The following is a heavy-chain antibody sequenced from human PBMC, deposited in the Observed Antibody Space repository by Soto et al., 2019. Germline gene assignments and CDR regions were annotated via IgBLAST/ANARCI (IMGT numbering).Heavy chain of an antibody. J-gene: IGHJ6*02. CDR3: ARHHDYYYYGMDV. CDR1: GGSISSSSYY. CDR2: IYYSGST. Sequence: TSVTLSLTCTVSGGSISSSSYYWGWIRQPPGKGLEWIGSIYYSGSTYYNPSLKSRVTISVDTSKNQFSLKLSSVTAADTAVYYCARHHDYYYYGMDVWGQGTTVTVSS. D-gene: IGHD3-16*01. V-gene: IGHV4-39*01.